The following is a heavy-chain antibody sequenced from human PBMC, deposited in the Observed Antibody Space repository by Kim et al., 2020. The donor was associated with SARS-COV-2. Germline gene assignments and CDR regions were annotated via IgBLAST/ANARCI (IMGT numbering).Heavy chain of an antibody. CDR2: ISSSSSYT. Sequence: GGSLRLSCAASGFTFSDYYMSWIRQAPGKGLEWVSYISSSSSYTNYADSVKGRFTISRDNAKNSLYLQMNSLRAEDTAVYYCARELINYDILTGYDNWFDPWGQGTLVTVSS. J-gene: IGHJ5*02. CDR1: GFTFSDYY. D-gene: IGHD3-9*01. CDR3: ARELINYDILTGYDNWFDP. V-gene: IGHV3-11*06.